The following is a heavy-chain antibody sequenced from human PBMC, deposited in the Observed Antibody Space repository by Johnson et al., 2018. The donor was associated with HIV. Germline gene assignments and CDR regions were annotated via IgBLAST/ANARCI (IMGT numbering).Heavy chain of an antibody. V-gene: IGHV3-23*04. J-gene: IGHJ3*02. D-gene: IGHD2-8*01. CDR2: ITGSGGNT. Sequence: VQLVESGGGLVQPGGSLRLSCIASGFSFSSCAMNWVRQAPGKGLEWVSAITGSGGNTYYADSVQGRFTISSDNSKNTLYLQMNSLGAEDTAVYCCAKDVTYVISAFDIWGQGTMVTVSS. CDR3: AKDVTYVISAFDI. CDR1: GFSFSSCA.